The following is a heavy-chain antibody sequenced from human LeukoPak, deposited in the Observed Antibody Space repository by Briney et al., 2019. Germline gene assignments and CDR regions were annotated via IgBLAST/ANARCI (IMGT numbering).Heavy chain of an antibody. CDR3: ARVTRSGSYYYYYGMDV. Sequence: SETLSLTCTVSGGSISSYYWSWIRQPPGKGLEWIGYIYYSGSTNYNPSLKSRVTISVDTSKNQFPLKLSSVTAADTAVYYCARVTRSGSYYYYYGMDVWGQGTTVTVSS. CDR1: GGSISSYY. D-gene: IGHD1-26*01. CDR2: IYYSGST. V-gene: IGHV4-59*01. J-gene: IGHJ6*02.